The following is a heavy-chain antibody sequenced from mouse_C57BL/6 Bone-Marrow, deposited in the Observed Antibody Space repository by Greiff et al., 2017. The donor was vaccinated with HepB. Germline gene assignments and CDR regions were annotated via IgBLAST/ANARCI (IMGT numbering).Heavy chain of an antibody. V-gene: IGHV14-4*01. CDR3: TTFPYGYDGE. CDR1: GFNIKDDY. J-gene: IGHJ3*01. D-gene: IGHD2-2*01. Sequence: EVQRVESGAELVRPGASVKLSCTASGFNIKDDYMHWVKQRPEQGLEWIGWIDPENGDTEYASKFQGKATITADTSSNTAYLQLSSLTSEDTAVYYCTTFPYGYDGEGGQGTLVTVSA. CDR2: IDPENGDT.